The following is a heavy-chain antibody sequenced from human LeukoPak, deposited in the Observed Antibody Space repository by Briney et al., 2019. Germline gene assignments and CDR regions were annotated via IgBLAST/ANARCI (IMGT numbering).Heavy chain of an antibody. J-gene: IGHJ4*02. CDR3: ARDSSRGYTYAFDY. V-gene: IGHV1-2*02. Sequence: ASVKVSCKASGYTFTDYYIHWVRQAPGQGLEWMGWISPNSGGSNYAQKFQGRVTMTRDTSINTAYMELSRLRSDDAAVYFCARDSSRGYTYAFDYWGRGTLVSVSS. D-gene: IGHD5-18*01. CDR2: ISPNSGGS. CDR1: GYTFTDYY.